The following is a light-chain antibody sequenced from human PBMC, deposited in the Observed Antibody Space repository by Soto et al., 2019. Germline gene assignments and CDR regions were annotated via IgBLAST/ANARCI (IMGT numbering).Light chain of an antibody. V-gene: IGLV2-14*01. Sequence: QSALTQPASVSGSPGQSITISCTGTSSDVGAYNYVSWYQQHPGKAPKLMIYEVRNRPSGVADRFSGSRSGNTASLTISGLQAEDESEDYCSSYTSSSTWVFGGGTKLTVL. CDR1: SSDVGAYNY. CDR3: SSYTSSSTWV. CDR2: EVR. J-gene: IGLJ3*02.